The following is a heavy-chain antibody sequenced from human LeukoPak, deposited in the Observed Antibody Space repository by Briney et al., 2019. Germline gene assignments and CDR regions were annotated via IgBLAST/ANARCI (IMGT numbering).Heavy chain of an antibody. CDR3: ARDIELST. D-gene: IGHD3-16*02. V-gene: IGHV3-23*01. J-gene: IGHJ3*01. Sequence: GGSLRLSCAASGFTFSSYGMHWVRQAPGKGLEWVSLISFSGGNTYYADSVKGRFTLSRDNSKDTLYLQMNILRAEDTAIYYCARDIELSTWGLGTMVTVSS. CDR2: ISFSGGNT. CDR1: GFTFSSYG.